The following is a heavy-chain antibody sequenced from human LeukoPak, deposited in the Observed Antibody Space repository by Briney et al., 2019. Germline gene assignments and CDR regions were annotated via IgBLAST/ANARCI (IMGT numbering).Heavy chain of an antibody. CDR1: GFTFSSCG. CDR3: AKSPAAGSFYYYYYYMDV. CDR2: ISGSGGST. D-gene: IGHD6-13*01. V-gene: IGHV3-23*01. J-gene: IGHJ6*03. Sequence: PGGSLRLSCAASGFTFSSCGMSWVRQAPGKGLERVSAISGSGGSTYYADSVKGRFTISRDNSKNTLYLQMNSLRAEDTAVYYCAKSPAAGSFYYYYYYMDVWGKGTTVTISS.